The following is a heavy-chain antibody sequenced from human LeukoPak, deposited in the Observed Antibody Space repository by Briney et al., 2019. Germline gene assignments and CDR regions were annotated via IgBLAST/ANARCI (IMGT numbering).Heavy chain of an antibody. CDR2: IYSGGST. J-gene: IGHJ4*02. CDR1: GFTFSSYR. D-gene: IGHD3-9*01. CDR3: ARDSYDILTGYYIPLDY. Sequence: GGSLRLSCAASGFTFSSYRMSWVRQAPGKGLEWVSVIYSGGSTYYADSVKGRFTISRDNSKNTLYLQMNSLRAEDTAVYYCARDSYDILTGYYIPLDYWGQGTLVTVSS. V-gene: IGHV3-53*01.